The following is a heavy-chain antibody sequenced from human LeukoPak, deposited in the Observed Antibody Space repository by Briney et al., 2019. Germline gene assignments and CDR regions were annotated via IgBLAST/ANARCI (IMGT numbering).Heavy chain of an antibody. CDR1: GFTFSNAW. V-gene: IGHV3-15*01. J-gene: IGHJ5*02. Sequence: GGSLRLSCAASGFTFSNAWMSWVRQAPGKGLEWVGRIKSKTDGGTTDYAAPVRGRFTISRDDSKNTLYLQMNSLQTEDTAVYYRTPENEGDYDLWSGVQYNWFDPWGQGTLVTVSS. CDR3: TPENEGDYDLWSGVQYNWFDP. CDR2: IKSKTDGGTT. D-gene: IGHD3-3*01.